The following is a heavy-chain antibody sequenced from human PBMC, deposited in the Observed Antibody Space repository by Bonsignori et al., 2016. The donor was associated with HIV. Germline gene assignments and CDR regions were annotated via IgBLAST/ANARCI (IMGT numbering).Heavy chain of an antibody. CDR3: ARVRLTGDFDY. CDR2: INSDGSST. Sequence: GESLKISCAASGFTFSSYWMHWVRQAPGKGLVWVSRINSDGSSTSYADSVKGRFTISRDNAKNTLYLQMNSLRAEDTAVYYCARVRLTGDFDYWGQGTLVTVSS. J-gene: IGHJ4*02. CDR1: GFTFSSYW. D-gene: IGHD7-27*01. V-gene: IGHV3-74*01.